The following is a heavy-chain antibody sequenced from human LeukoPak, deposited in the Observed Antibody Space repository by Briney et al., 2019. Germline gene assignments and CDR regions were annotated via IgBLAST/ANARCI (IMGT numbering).Heavy chain of an antibody. D-gene: IGHD2-2*01. CDR2: MIPNFGTA. J-gene: IGHJ6*02. V-gene: IGHV1-69*13. CDR3: ATGGPNIVVRAAPPVRFDDYGMDV. Sequence: SVKVSCKASGYTFTSYAISWVRQAPGHGLEWMGGMIPNFGTAIYAQKFQGRVTITADASTSTAYMELSSLTSEDTAVYYCATGGPNIVVRAAPPVRFDDYGMDVWGRGTTATVYS. CDR1: GYTFTSYA.